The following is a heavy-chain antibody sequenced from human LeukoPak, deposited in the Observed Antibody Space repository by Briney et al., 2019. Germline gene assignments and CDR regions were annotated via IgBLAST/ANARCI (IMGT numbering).Heavy chain of an antibody. J-gene: IGHJ3*02. CDR3: ARRYCSGGSCHNAFDI. Sequence: QPGGSLRLSCAASGFTFSIYSINWVRQAPGKGLEWVSYISSSSSGIYYADSVKGRFTISRDNRENSLYLQMNSLRAEDTAVYYCARRYCSGGSCHNAFDIWGQGTMVTVSS. D-gene: IGHD2-15*01. V-gene: IGHV3-48*04. CDR2: ISSSSSGI. CDR1: GFTFSIYS.